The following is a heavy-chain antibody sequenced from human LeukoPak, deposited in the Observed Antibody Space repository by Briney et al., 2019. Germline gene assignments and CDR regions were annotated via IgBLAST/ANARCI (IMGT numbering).Heavy chain of an antibody. CDR1: GGSPSGVN. V-gene: IGHV4-34*01. CDR3: AVFRYDGDYKRGFYYLDF. D-gene: IGHD4-17*01. Sequence: PETLSLTRAVSGGSPSGVNWSWVRHTPEKGVEWIGEINNSGSDTNKPSPTSRVTISVATTKRKVFLEWTSVTAADTAVSYCAVFRYDGDYKRGFYYLDFWVQGTQVTVSS. CDR2: INNSGSD. J-gene: IGHJ4*02.